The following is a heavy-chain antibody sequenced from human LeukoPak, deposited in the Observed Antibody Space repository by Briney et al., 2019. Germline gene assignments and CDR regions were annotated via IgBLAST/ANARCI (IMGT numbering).Heavy chain of an antibody. V-gene: IGHV1-69*01. CDR2: IIPTFGTA. D-gene: IGHD3-9*01. CDR3: ARAEDDILTGYSTLDY. J-gene: IGHJ4*02. Sequence: PPASVKVSCKASGGTFGSYAISWVRRAPGQGLEWMGGIIPTFGTANYAQKFQGRVTITADESTSTAYMELSSLRSEDTAVYYCARAEDDILTGYSTLDYWGQGTLVTVSS. CDR1: GGTFGSYA.